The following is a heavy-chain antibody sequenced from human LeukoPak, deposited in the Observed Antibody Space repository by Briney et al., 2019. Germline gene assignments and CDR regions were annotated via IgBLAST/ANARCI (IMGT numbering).Heavy chain of an antibody. D-gene: IGHD6-13*01. CDR2: INHSGST. V-gene: IGHV4-34*01. Sequence: SETLSLTCAVYGGSFSGYYWSWIRQPPGKGLEWIGEINHSGSTNYNPSLKSRVTMSVDTSKNQFSLKLSSVTAADTAVYYCARGHYSSSWYRYWGQGTLVTVSS. J-gene: IGHJ4*02. CDR3: ARGHYSSSWYRY. CDR1: GGSFSGYY.